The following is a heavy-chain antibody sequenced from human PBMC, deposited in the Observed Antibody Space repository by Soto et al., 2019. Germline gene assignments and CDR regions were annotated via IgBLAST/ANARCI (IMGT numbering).Heavy chain of an antibody. Sequence: SVKVSCKASGGTFSSYAISWVRQAPGQGLEWMGGIIPIFGTANYAQKFQGRVTITADESTSTAYMELSSLRSEDTAVYCCASPIRDCSGGSCYPQNYYYYGMDVWGQGXTVTVSS. J-gene: IGHJ6*02. CDR3: ASPIRDCSGGSCYPQNYYYYGMDV. V-gene: IGHV1-69*13. CDR2: IIPIFGTA. CDR1: GGTFSSYA. D-gene: IGHD2-15*01.